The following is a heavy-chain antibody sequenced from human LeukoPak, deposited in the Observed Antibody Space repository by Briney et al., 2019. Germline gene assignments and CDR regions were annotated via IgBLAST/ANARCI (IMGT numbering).Heavy chain of an antibody. D-gene: IGHD2-2*01. CDR1: GFTFSSHW. CDR3: AKDHQLPPNNWFDL. CDR2: INSDGSSI. J-gene: IGHJ5*02. V-gene: IGHV3-74*01. Sequence: PGGSLRLSCAASGFTFSSHWMHWVRQAPGKGLVWVSRINSDGSSISYADSVKGRFTISRDNSKNTLYLQMNSLRAEDTAVYYCAKDHQLPPNNWFDLWGQGTLVTVSS.